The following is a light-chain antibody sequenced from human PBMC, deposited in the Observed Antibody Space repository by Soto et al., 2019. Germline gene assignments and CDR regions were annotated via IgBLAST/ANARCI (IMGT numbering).Light chain of an antibody. CDR2: AAS. V-gene: IGKV1-39*01. J-gene: IGKJ4*01. CDR3: QQSYATART. CDR1: HSITKY. Sequence: DIQMTQSPSSLSASVGDRVNSTGGAGHSITKYLNWYQKKPGKAPKLLIYAASRFQIGVPARFSRSGAETDFTLTLTSLHPEELRMYYCQQSYATARTFGGGTKVDI.